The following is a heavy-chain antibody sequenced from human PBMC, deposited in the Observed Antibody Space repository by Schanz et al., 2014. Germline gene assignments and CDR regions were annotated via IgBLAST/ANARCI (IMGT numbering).Heavy chain of an antibody. J-gene: IGHJ3*02. CDR3: TTFNNRDALYI. D-gene: IGHD1-20*01. CDR1: GFTVSNYG. Sequence: VQLVESGGGLVKPGGSLRLSCAASGFTVSNYGMHWVRQAPGKGLEWVGRIENNANGATTDYAAPVKGRFTVSRDDSRNTLYLQMNTLRTDDTALYYCTTFNNRDALYIWGQGTMVSVSS. V-gene: IGHV3-15*04. CDR2: IENNANGATT.